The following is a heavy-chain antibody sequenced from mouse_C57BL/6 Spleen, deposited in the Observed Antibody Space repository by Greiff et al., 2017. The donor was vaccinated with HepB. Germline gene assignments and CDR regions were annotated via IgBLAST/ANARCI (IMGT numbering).Heavy chain of an antibody. CDR2: ISDGGSYT. CDR1: GFTFSSYA. CDR3: ARVASYYGGFAY. V-gene: IGHV5-4*03. D-gene: IGHD2-10*01. J-gene: IGHJ3*01. Sequence: EVNVVESGGGLVKPGGSLKLSCAASGFTFSSYAMSWVRQTPEKRLEWVATISDGGSYTYYPDNVKGRFTISRDNAKNNLYLQMSHLKSEDTAMYYCARVASYYGGFAYWGQGTLVTVSA.